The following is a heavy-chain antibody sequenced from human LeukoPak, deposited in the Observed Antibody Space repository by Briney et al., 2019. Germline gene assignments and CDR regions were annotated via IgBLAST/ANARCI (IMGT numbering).Heavy chain of an antibody. CDR1: GFTVSSNH. Sequence: GGSLRLSCAASGFTVSSNHMSWVRQAPGKGLEWVAGVSTGATTYYADSVKGRFTISRDNSTNTLYLQMNSLRAADTAVYYCAKDLDFDYGDVGGGYWGQGTLVTVSS. J-gene: IGHJ4*02. D-gene: IGHD4-17*01. CDR2: VSTGATT. V-gene: IGHV3-53*01. CDR3: AKDLDFDYGDVGGGY.